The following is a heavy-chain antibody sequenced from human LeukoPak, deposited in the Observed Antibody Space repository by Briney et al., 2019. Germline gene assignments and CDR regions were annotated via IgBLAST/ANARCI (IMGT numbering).Heavy chain of an antibody. D-gene: IGHD3-10*01. CDR3: ARLTQAGSGQDDFDY. J-gene: IGHJ4*02. V-gene: IGHV5-51*01. Sequence: GGSLKISCKGSGYSFTSYWIGWVRQMPGKGLEWMGIIYPGDSDTRYSPSFQGQVTISADKSISTAYLQWSSLKASDTAMYYCARLTQAGSGQDDFDYWGQGTLVTVSS. CDR1: GYSFTSYW. CDR2: IYPGDSDT.